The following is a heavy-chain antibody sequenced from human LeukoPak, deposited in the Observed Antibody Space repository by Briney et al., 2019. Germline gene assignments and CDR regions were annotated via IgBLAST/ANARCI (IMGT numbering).Heavy chain of an antibody. Sequence: GGSLRLSCAASGFTFSSYGMHWVRQAPGKGLEWVAVISYDGSNKYYADSVEGRFIISRDNSRDTVYLQMNSLRADDTAMYFCARGPWMIGTITAFDYWGQGTPVTVSS. D-gene: IGHD5-12*01. CDR3: ARGPWMIGTITAFDY. CDR1: GFTFSSYG. V-gene: IGHV3-30*03. CDR2: ISYDGSNK. J-gene: IGHJ4*02.